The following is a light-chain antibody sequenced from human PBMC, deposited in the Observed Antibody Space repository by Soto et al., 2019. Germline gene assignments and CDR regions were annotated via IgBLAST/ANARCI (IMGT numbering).Light chain of an antibody. V-gene: IGKV3-11*01. CDR1: QSVSSY. CDR2: DAS. J-gene: IGKJ5*01. CDR3: QQRSKWPPSIT. Sequence: EIVLTQSPASLSFVPCRRATLCCRASQSVSSYLAWYQQTPGQAPRLLIYDASYRATGIPARFSGSGSGTDFTLTISSLEPEDFAVYYCQQRSKWPPSITFGQGTRLGL.